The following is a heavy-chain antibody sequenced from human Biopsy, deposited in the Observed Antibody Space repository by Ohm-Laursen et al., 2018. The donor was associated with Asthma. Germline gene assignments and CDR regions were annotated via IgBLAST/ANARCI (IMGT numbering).Heavy chain of an antibody. CDR1: GFTFSSYS. D-gene: IGHD2-2*01. Sequence: GSLRLSCAASGFTFSSYSMNWVRQAPGKGLEWVSSISSSSSYIYYADSVKGRFTISRDNAKNSLYLQMNSLRAEDTAVYYCARDGTDMNEAMPKDYWGQGTLVTASS. CDR2: ISSSSSYI. J-gene: IGHJ4*02. V-gene: IGHV3-21*01. CDR3: ARDGTDMNEAMPKDY.